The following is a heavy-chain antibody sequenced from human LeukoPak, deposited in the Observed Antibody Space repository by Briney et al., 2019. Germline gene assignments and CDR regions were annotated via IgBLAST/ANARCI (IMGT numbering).Heavy chain of an antibody. V-gene: IGHV4-39*07. Sequence: SETLSLTCTVSGGSISSSSYYWGWIRQPPGKGLEWIGSIYYSGSTYYNPSLKSRVTISVDTSKNQFSLKLSSVTAADTAVYYCARVHPHYCSSTSCYRNARPPITDYWGQGTLVTVSS. CDR1: GGSISSSSYY. J-gene: IGHJ4*02. CDR3: ARVHPHYCSSTSCYRNARPPITDY. CDR2: IYYSGST. D-gene: IGHD2-2*01.